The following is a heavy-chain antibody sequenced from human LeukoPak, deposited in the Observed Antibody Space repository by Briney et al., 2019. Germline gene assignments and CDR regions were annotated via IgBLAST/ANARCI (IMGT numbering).Heavy chain of an antibody. V-gene: IGHV4-30-4*08. Sequence: PSETLSLTCTVSGGSISSGDYYWSWIRQPPGKGREWIGYIYYSGSTYYNPSLKSRVTISVDTSKNQFSLKLSSVTAADTAVYYCARGGSQEYSYGSFDYWGQGTLVTVSS. CDR1: GGSISSGDYY. D-gene: IGHD5-18*01. J-gene: IGHJ4*02. CDR2: IYYSGST. CDR3: ARGGSQEYSYGSFDY.